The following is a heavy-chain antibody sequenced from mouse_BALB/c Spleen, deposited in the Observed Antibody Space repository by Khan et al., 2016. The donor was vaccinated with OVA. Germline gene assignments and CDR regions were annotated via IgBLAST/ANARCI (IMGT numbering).Heavy chain of an antibody. V-gene: IGHV1S136*01. Sequence: EVQLQESGPELVEPGASVKMSCKASGYTFTNYVMHWVKQKPGQGLEWIGYINPYNAGTRYNEKFKGKATLTSDISSTTAYMELSSLTSEASAVYYCAREASSWDFSFPYWGQGTLVTVSA. D-gene: IGHD4-1*01. CDR2: INPYNAGT. CDR1: GYTFTNYV. CDR3: AREASSWDFSFPY. J-gene: IGHJ3*01.